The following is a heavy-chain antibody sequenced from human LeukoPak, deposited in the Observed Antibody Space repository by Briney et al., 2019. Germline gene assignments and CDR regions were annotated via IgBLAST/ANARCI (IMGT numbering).Heavy chain of an antibody. CDR2: IYYSGST. CDR3: ATARRDRWPVQSVYFQH. D-gene: IGHD6-19*01. V-gene: IGHV4-39*01. Sequence: PSETLSLTCTVSGGSVSSSSYYWGWIRQPPGKGLEWIGSIYYSGSTYYNPSLKSRVTISVDTSKNQFSLKLSSVTAADTAVYYCATARRDRWPVQSVYFQHWGQGTLVTVSS. CDR1: GGSVSSSSYY. J-gene: IGHJ1*01.